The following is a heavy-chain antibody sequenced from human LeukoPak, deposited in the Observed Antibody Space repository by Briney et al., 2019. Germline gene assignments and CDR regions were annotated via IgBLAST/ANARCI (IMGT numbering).Heavy chain of an antibody. D-gene: IGHD3-10*01. CDR2: ISDTSTTT. CDR3: VRASHPGGWFDP. CDR1: GFPFSDYQ. J-gene: IGHJ5*02. V-gene: IGHV3-48*01. Sequence: GGSLRLSCVASGFPFSDYQMNWVRQPPGKGLEWVSYISDTSTTTSYADAVRGRFTISRDNAKNSLYLQMNSLTAEDTAVYYCVRASHPGGWFDPWGQGTLVTVSS.